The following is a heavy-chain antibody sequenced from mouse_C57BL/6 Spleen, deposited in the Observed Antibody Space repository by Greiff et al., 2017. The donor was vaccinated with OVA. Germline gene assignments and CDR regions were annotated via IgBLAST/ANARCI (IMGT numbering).Heavy chain of an antibody. Sequence: QVQLKQPGAELVKPGASVKLSCKASGYTFTSYWMHWVKQRPGRGLEWIGRIDPNSGGTKYNEKFKSKATLTVDKPSSTAYMQLSSLTSEDSAVYYCARSNDGYPPWFAYWGQGTLVTVSA. D-gene: IGHD2-3*01. CDR1: GYTFTSYW. J-gene: IGHJ3*01. CDR2: IDPNSGGT. V-gene: IGHV1-72*01. CDR3: ARSNDGYPPWFAY.